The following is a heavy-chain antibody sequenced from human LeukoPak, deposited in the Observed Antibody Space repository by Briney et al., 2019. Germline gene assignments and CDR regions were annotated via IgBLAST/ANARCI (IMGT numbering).Heavy chain of an antibody. CDR1: GGSFSGYY. Sequence: SETLSLTCAVYGGSFSGYYWSWIRQPPGKGLEWIGYIYYSGSTNYNPSLKSRVTISVDTSKNQFSLKLSSVTAADTAVYYCARATLRGYYDSSGYSYYYGMDVWGQGTTVTVSS. CDR2: IYYSGST. V-gene: IGHV4-59*01. CDR3: ARATLRGYYDSSGYSYYYGMDV. J-gene: IGHJ6*02. D-gene: IGHD3-22*01.